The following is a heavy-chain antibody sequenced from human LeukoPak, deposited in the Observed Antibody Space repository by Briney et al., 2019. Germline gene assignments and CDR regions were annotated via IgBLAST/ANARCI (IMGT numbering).Heavy chain of an antibody. CDR1: GFTFSSYW. J-gene: IGHJ5*02. V-gene: IGHV3-74*01. D-gene: IGHD3-22*01. CDR3: PRDPSLDYYDPQNGFDP. Sequence: GGSLRLSCAASGFTFSSYWMHWVRQAQGKGLVWVSRINSDGSSTSYEDSVKGRFTISRDNAKNTLYLQMNSLRAEDTAVYYCPRDPSLDYYDPQNGFDPWGQGALVTVSS. CDR2: INSDGSST.